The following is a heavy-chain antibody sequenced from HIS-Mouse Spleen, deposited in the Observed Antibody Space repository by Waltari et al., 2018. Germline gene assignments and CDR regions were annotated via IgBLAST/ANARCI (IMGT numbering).Heavy chain of an antibody. J-gene: IGHJ4*02. CDR3: AQNYYGSGSYYY. CDR1: GFTSSIYA. Sequence: EAQLLESGGGLVQPGGSLRLCWAASGFTSSIYAMSWVRRAPGKGLEWVSAISGSGGSTYYADSVKGRFTISRDNSKNTLYLQMNSLRAEDTAVYYCAQNYYGSGSYYYWGQGTLVTVSS. CDR2: ISGSGGST. V-gene: IGHV3-23*01. D-gene: IGHD3-10*01.